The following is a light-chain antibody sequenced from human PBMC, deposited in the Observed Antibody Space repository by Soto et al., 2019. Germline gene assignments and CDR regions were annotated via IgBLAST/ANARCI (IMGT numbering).Light chain of an antibody. V-gene: IGKV3-11*01. CDR1: QTVGGH. CDR2: ETS. CDR3: KHHSNWLRT. Sequence: EVVLTQSPAPLSLSPGERATVSCTPSQTVGGHFAWYQQKPGQAPRLLISETSNRATGIPGRFSGSGSGTDVTLTISSLETEDFAVYYCKHHSNWLRTFGGGTKVDIK. J-gene: IGKJ4*01.